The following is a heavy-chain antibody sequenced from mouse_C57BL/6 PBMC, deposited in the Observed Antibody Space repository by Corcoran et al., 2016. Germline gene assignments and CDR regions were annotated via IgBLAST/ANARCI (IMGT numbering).Heavy chain of an antibody. J-gene: IGHJ2*01. CDR2: FYPGSGSI. Sequence: QVQLQQSGAELVKPRASVKLSCKASGYTFPEYTIHWVKQRSGQGLEWIGWFYPGSGSIKYNENFKDKATLTADKTSSTVYMELSRLTSEDSAVYVCARHEDYYYFDYWGQGTTLTVSS. D-gene: IGHD1-1*01. V-gene: IGHV1-62-2*01. CDR1: GYTFPEYT. CDR3: ARHEDYYYFDY.